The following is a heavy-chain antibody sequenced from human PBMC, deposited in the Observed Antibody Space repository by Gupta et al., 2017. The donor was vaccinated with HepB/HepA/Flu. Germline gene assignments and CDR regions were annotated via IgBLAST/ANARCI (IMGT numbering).Heavy chain of an antibody. CDR2: ISGDGGST. Sequence: EVQLVESGGGVVQPGGSLRLSCAASGFTFDDYAMHWVRQAPGKGLEWVALISGDGGSTYYADSGKGRFTISRDKSKNSLYLQMNSLRTEDTAVYYCAKDSSHRYYGSSGLDYGGQGTLVTVSS. V-gene: IGHV3-43*02. J-gene: IGHJ4*02. D-gene: IGHD3-10*01. CDR1: GFTFDDYA. CDR3: AKDSSHRYYGSSGLDY.